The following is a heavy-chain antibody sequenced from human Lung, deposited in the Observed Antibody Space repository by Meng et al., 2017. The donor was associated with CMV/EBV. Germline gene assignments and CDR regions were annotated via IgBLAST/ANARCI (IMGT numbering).Heavy chain of an antibody. V-gene: IGHV3-23*01. J-gene: IGHJ4*02. CDR3: AKGSCSSTSCYSDY. D-gene: IGHD2-2*01. CDR1: GFTFSSYA. Sequence: GGSLRLXCAASGFTFSSYAMSWVRQAPGRGLEWVSAISGSGGSTYYADSVKGRFTISRDNSKNTLYLQMNSLRAEDTAVYYCAKGSCSSTSCYSDYWGQGXLVTVSS. CDR2: ISGSGGST.